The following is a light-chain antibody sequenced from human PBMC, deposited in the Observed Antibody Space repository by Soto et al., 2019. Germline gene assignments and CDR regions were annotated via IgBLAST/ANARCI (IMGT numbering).Light chain of an antibody. J-gene: IGKJ1*01. Sequence: DIQVTQSPSTLSASVGDRVTITCGASQSIGTWLAWYQQKPGKAPNLLIYKASSLESGVPSRFSGSGSGTEFTLTISGLQPDDFATYYCQQYHTYSWTFGQGTKV. CDR2: KAS. CDR3: QQYHTYSWT. CDR1: QSIGTW. V-gene: IGKV1-5*03.